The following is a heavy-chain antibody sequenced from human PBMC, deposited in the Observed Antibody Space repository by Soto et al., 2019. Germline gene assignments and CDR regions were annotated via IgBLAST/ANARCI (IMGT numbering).Heavy chain of an antibody. CDR3: ASGYCSGGSCYP. CDR2: ISAYNGNT. CDR1: GYTFTSYG. D-gene: IGHD2-15*01. J-gene: IGHJ5*02. Sequence: ASVKVSCKASGYTFTSYGISWVRQAPGQGLEWMGWISAYNGNTNYAQRLQGRVTMTTDTSTSTAYMELRSLRSDDTAVYYCASGYCSGGSCYPWGQRTLVTVSS. V-gene: IGHV1-18*01.